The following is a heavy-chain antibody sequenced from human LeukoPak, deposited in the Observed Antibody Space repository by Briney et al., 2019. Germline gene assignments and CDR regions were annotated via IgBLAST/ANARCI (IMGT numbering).Heavy chain of an antibody. J-gene: IGHJ4*02. V-gene: IGHV1-2*02. CDR3: ARTYPGYSSSWYYFDY. D-gene: IGHD6-13*01. Sequence: ASVKVSCKASGYTFTGYYMHWVRQAPGQGLEWMGWINPNSGGTNYAQKFQGRVTMTRGTSISTAYMELSRLRSDDTAVYYCARTYPGYSSSWYYFDYWGQGTLVTVSS. CDR2: INPNSGGT. CDR1: GYTFTGYY.